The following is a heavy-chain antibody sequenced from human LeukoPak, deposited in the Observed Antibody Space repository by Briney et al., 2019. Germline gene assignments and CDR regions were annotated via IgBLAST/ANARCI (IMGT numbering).Heavy chain of an antibody. CDR1: GGSISSYF. CDR3: ALDYSSSSGNWFDP. CDR2: IYTSGTT. Sequence: SETLSLTCTVSGGSISSYFWSWIRQPAGKGLEWIGRIYTSGTTNYNPSLKSRVTMSVDTSKNQFSLKLTSVTAADTAVYYCALDYSSSSGNWFDPWGQGTLVTVSS. J-gene: IGHJ5*02. V-gene: IGHV4-4*07. D-gene: IGHD6-6*01.